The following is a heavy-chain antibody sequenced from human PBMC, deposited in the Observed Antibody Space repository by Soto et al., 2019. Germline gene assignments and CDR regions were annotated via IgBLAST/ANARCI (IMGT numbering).Heavy chain of an antibody. J-gene: IGHJ6*02. Sequence: QVQLVQSGAEVKKPGSSVKVSCKASGGTFSSYAISWVRQAPGQGLEWMGGIIPIFGTANYAQKFQGRVTITADESTSTAYMGLSSLRSENTAVYYCARTMTTVTTLDYYYYGMDVWGQGTPVTVSS. D-gene: IGHD4-17*01. CDR3: ARTMTTVTTLDYYYYGMDV. CDR2: IIPIFGTA. V-gene: IGHV1-69*12. CDR1: GGTFSSYA.